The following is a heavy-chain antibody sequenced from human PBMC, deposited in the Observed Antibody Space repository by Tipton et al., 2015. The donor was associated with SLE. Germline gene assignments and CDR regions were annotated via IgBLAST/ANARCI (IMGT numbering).Heavy chain of an antibody. CDR3: ARHDYDSNGYYQRYFDY. D-gene: IGHD3-22*01. Sequence: TLSLTCAVSGFSISSGYYWGWIRQPPGKGLEWIGSIYHSGNTYYNPSLKSRVSMSIDTSRNEVFLRLSSVTAADTAVYYCARHDYDSNGYYQRYFDYWGQGTLVTVSS. CDR1: GFSISSGYY. V-gene: IGHV4-38-2*01. J-gene: IGHJ4*03. CDR2: IYHSGNT.